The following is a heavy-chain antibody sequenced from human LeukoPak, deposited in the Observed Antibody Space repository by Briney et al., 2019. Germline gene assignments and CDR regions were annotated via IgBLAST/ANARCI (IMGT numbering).Heavy chain of an antibody. Sequence: GGSLRLSCAASGFTFSSYAMSWVRQAPGKGLEWVSAISGSGGSTYYADSVKGRFTISRDNSKNTLYLQMNSLRAEDTAVYYCAKGIIAYCGGDCEFDYWGQGTLVTVSS. V-gene: IGHV3-23*01. CDR1: GFTFSSYA. D-gene: IGHD2-21*02. CDR2: ISGSGGST. J-gene: IGHJ4*02. CDR3: AKGIIAYCGGDCEFDY.